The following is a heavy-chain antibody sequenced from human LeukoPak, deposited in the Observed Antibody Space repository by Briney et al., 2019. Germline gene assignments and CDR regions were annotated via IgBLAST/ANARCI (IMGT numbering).Heavy chain of an antibody. V-gene: IGHV4-59*08. CDR2: IYYSGST. J-gene: IGHJ6*02. CDR3: ARLRTAAYYYGMDV. Sequence: SETLSLTCTVSGGSISSYYWSSIRQPPGKGLEWIGYIYYSGSTNYNPSLKSRVTISVDTSKNQFSLKPSSVTAADTAVYYCARLRTAAYYYGMDVWGQGTTVTVSS. CDR1: GGSISSYY.